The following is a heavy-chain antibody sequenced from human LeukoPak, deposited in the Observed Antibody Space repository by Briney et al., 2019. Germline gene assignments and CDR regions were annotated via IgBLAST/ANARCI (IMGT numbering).Heavy chain of an antibody. Sequence: ASVKVSCKASGYTFTGYGLSWVRQAPGQGLEWMGGIIPIFGTANYAQKFQGRVTITADESTSTAYMELSSLRSEDTAVYYCARSLSGSYFPHPGYWGQGTLVTVSS. J-gene: IGHJ4*02. CDR2: IIPIFGTA. CDR1: GYTFTGYG. CDR3: ARSLSGSYFPHPGY. D-gene: IGHD1-26*01. V-gene: IGHV1-69*13.